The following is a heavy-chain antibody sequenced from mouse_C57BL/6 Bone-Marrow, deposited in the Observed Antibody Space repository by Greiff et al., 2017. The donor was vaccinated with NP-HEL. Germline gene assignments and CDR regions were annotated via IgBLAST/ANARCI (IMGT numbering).Heavy chain of an antibody. J-gene: IGHJ2*01. CDR3: ARSGLLRSDY. V-gene: IGHV1-82*01. D-gene: IGHD1-1*01. CDR1: GYAFSSSW. CDR2: IYPGDGDT. Sequence: QVQLQQSGPELVKPGASVKISCKASGYAFSSSWMNWVKQRPGKGLEWIGRIYPGDGDTNYNGKFKGKATLTADKSSSTAYMQLSSLTSEDSAVYFCARSGLLRSDYWGQGTTLTVSS.